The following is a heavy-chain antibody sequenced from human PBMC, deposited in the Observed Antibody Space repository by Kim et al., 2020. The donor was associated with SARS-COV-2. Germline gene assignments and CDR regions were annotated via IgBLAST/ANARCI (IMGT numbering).Heavy chain of an antibody. CDR2: INPNSGGT. CDR1: GYTFTGYY. V-gene: IGHV1-2*02. Sequence: ASVKVSCKASGYTFTGYYMHWVRQAPGQGLEWMGWINPNSGGTNYAQKFQGRVTMTRDTSISTAYMELSRLRSDDTAVYYCARMIAVAGSDFDYWGQGTLVTVSS. CDR3: ARMIAVAGSDFDY. J-gene: IGHJ4*02. D-gene: IGHD6-19*01.